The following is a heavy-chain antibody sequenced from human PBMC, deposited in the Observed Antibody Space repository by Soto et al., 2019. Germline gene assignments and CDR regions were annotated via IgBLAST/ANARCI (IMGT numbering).Heavy chain of an antibody. D-gene: IGHD6-19*01. Sequence: GGSLRLSCAASGFTFSTYAMSWVRQAPGKGLEWVSAISGSGGSTFYADSVKVRFTISRDNSKNTLYLQMNSLRAEDTAVYYCAKDAGFTSAWYYGLDVWGQGTTVTVSS. CDR3: AKDAGFTSAWYYGLDV. J-gene: IGHJ6*02. V-gene: IGHV3-23*01. CDR2: ISGSGGST. CDR1: GFTFSTYA.